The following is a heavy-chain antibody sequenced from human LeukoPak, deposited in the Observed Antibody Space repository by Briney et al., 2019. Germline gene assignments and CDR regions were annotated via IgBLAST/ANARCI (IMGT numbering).Heavy chain of an antibody. CDR2: IYHSGST. CDR3: ARGTVVVVITSRDP. D-gene: IGHD3-22*01. J-gene: IGHJ5*02. CDR1: GVSISSGDYY. Sequence: PSQTLSLTCTVSGVSISSGDYYWTWIRQPPGQALEWIGYIYHSGSTYYNPSLNSRVTISVDTSKNQFSLKLASVTAADTAVYYCARGTVVVVITSRDPWGQGTLVTVSA. V-gene: IGHV4-30-4*08.